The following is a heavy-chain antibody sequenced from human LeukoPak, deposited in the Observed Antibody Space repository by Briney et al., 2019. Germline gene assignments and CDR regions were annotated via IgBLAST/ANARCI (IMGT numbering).Heavy chain of an antibody. CDR3: ATGERLGPDF. Sequence: PAETLSLTCTVSRGSISDYYWSWVRQPPGKGLEWIGYVHYSGNTNYNPSLKSRVTISIDTSKNHFSLKLNSLPAADTAVYYCATGERLGPDFWGQGTLVTVSS. D-gene: IGHD1-1*01. J-gene: IGHJ4*02. CDR2: VHYSGNT. CDR1: RGSISDYY. V-gene: IGHV4-59*08.